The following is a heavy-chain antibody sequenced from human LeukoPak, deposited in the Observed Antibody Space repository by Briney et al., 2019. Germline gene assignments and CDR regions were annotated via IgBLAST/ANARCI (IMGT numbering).Heavy chain of an antibody. CDR3: ARGGTYCSGGSCTYNWFDP. CDR2: IYYSGST. V-gene: IGHV4-59*01. Sequence: SETLSLTCTVSGGSISSYYWSWIRQPPGKGLEWIGYIYYSGSTNYNPSLKSRVTISVDTSKNQFSLKLSSVTAADTAVYYCARGGTYCSGGSCTYNWFDPWGQGTLVTVSS. D-gene: IGHD2-15*01. CDR1: GGSISSYY. J-gene: IGHJ5*02.